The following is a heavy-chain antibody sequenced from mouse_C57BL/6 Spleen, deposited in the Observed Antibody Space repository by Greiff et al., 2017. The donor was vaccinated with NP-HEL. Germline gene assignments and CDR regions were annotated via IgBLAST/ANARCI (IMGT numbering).Heavy chain of an antibody. CDR1: GYSFTGYY. Sequence: VQLQQSGPELVKPGASVKISCKASGYSFTGYYMNWVKQSPEKSLEWIGEINPSTGGTTYNQKFKAKATLTVDKSSSTAYMQLKSLTSEDSAVYYCARRTGRGTFAYWGQGTLVTVSA. CDR2: INPSTGGT. CDR3: ARRTGRGTFAY. D-gene: IGHD4-1*01. J-gene: IGHJ3*01. V-gene: IGHV1-42*01.